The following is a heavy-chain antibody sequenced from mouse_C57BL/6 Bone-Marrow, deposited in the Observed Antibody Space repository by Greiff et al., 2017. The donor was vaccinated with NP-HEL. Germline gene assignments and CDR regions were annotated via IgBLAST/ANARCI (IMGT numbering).Heavy chain of an antibody. V-gene: IGHV1-80*01. CDR3: ARGGHYYAMDY. CDR1: GYAFSSYW. CDR2: IYPGDGDT. Sequence: QVQLKQSGAELVKPGASVKISCKASGYAFSSYWMNWVKQRPGKGLEWIGQIYPGDGDTNYNGKFKGKATLTADKSSSTAYMQLSSLTSEDAAVDFCARGGHYYAMDYWGQGTSVTVSS. J-gene: IGHJ4*01. D-gene: IGHD1-1*02.